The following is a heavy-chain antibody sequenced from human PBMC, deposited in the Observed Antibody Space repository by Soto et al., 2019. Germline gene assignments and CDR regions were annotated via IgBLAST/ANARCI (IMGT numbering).Heavy chain of an antibody. CDR2: MNPNSGNT. Sequence: QVQLVQSGAEVKKPGASVKVSCKASGYTFTSYDINWVRQATGQGLEWMGWMNPNSGNTGYAQKFKGRVTXTXKXXISTAYMELSSLRSEDTAVYYCARRGYSSSWYYYYYYGMDVWGQGTTVTVSS. CDR3: ARRGYSSSWYYYYYYGMDV. CDR1: GYTFTSYD. D-gene: IGHD6-13*01. V-gene: IGHV1-8*01. J-gene: IGHJ6*02.